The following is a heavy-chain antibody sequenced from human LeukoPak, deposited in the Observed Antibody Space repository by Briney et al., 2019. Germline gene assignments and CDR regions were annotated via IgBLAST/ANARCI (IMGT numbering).Heavy chain of an antibody. V-gene: IGHV4-34*01. CDR2: INHSGST. Sequence: SETLSLTCAVYGGSFSGYYWSWIRQPPGKELEWIGEINHSGSTNYNPSLKSRVTISVDTSKNQFSLKLSSVTAADTAVYYCAREFYYYDSSGYYGLAFDYWGQGTLVTVSS. J-gene: IGHJ4*02. D-gene: IGHD3-22*01. CDR3: AREFYYYDSSGYYGLAFDY. CDR1: GGSFSGYY.